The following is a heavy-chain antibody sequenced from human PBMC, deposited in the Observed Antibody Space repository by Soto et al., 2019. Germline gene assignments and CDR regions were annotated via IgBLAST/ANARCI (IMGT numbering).Heavy chain of an antibody. CDR2: IWYDGSNK. CDR1: GFTFSSYG. Sequence: PGGSLRLSCAASGFTFSSYGMHWVRQAPGKGLEWVAVIWYDGSNKYYADSVKGRFTISRDNSKNTLYLQMNSLRAEDTAVYYCARDFVLGLLWFGEGMDVWGQGTTVTVSS. V-gene: IGHV3-33*01. D-gene: IGHD3-10*01. J-gene: IGHJ6*02. CDR3: ARDFVLGLLWFGEGMDV.